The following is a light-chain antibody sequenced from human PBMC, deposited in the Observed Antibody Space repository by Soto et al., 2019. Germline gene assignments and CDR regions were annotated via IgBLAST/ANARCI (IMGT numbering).Light chain of an antibody. V-gene: IGKV3-15*01. CDR3: QQYYDWPIT. CDR2: GAS. Sequence: EIVMTQSPATLSVSPGERATLSYSASQSISSNLAWYQQKPGQAPRLLIYGASTRATGIPARFSGTGSGTEFTLTISSLQSEDFAVYYCQQYYDWPITFGQGTRL. CDR1: QSISSN. J-gene: IGKJ5*01.